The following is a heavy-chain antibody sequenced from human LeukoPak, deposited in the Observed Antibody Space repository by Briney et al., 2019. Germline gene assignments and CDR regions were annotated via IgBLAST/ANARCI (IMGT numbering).Heavy chain of an antibody. CDR3: ARRPQWLVRVGAFDI. CDR1: GGSISSSSYY. D-gene: IGHD6-19*01. Sequence: SETLSLTCTVSGGSISSSSYYWGWIRQPPGKGLEWIGSIYYSGSTYYNPSLKSRVTISVDTSKNQFSLELSSVTAADTAVYYCARRPQWLVRVGAFDIWGQGTMVTVSS. CDR2: IYYSGST. J-gene: IGHJ3*02. V-gene: IGHV4-39*01.